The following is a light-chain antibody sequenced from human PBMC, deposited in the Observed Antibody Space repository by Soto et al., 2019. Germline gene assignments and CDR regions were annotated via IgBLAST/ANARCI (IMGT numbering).Light chain of an antibody. CDR1: QSVSSSY. J-gene: IGKJ1*01. CDR2: GAS. Sequence: EIVLTQSPGTLSLSPGERATLSCRASQSVSSSYLAWYQQKPGQAPRLLIYGASSRATGIPARFSGSGSGTDFTLTISSLEPEDFAVYYCQQHGNSPLTFGQGTNVEIK. V-gene: IGKV3-20*01. CDR3: QQHGNSPLT.